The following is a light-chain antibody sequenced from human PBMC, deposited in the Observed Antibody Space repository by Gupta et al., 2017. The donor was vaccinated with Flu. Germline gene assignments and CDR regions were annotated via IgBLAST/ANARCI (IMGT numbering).Light chain of an antibody. Sequence: MVVAQAQGAVAVCLGDRETNNCKSSQSVLLNYNSKNYLAWYQQKPGQPPKLLIYWASTRESVVPDRFCGSGSGTDFTLACSILQSEYVAVYHCQLYYSPSPNTFGQGTRLEIK. CDR2: WAS. CDR1: QSVLLNYNSKNY. CDR3: QLYYSPSPNT. V-gene: IGKV4-1*01. J-gene: IGKJ5*01.